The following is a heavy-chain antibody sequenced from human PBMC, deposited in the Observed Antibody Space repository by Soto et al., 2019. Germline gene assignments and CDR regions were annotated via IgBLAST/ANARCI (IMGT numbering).Heavy chain of an antibody. Sequence: VKVSCKASGYTFTSYAMHWVRQAPGQRLEWMGWINPNSGGTNYAQKFQGWVTMTRDTSISTAYMELSRLRSDDTAVYYCARGGVDIVVVPAAPYDYYYYMDVWGKGTTVTVSS. J-gene: IGHJ6*03. D-gene: IGHD2-2*03. CDR3: ARGGVDIVVVPAAPYDYYYYMDV. CDR1: GYTFTSYA. CDR2: INPNSGGT. V-gene: IGHV1-2*04.